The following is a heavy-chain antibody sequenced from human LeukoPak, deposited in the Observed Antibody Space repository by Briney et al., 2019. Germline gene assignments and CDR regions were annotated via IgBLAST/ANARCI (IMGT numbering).Heavy chain of an antibody. D-gene: IGHD2-15*01. V-gene: IGHV3-30*18. Sequence: PGGSLRLSCAASGFTFSSYGMHWVRQAPGKGPEWVAVISYDGSNKYYADSVKGRFTISRDNSKNTLHLQMNSLRAEDTAVYYCAKLPYCSGGSCYSGDYYYYGMDVWGQGTTVTVSS. CDR1: GFTFSSYG. CDR2: ISYDGSNK. CDR3: AKLPYCSGGSCYSGDYYYYGMDV. J-gene: IGHJ6*02.